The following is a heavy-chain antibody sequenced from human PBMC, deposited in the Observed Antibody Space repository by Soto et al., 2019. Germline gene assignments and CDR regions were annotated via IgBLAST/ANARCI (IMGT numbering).Heavy chain of an antibody. Sequence: XGCLELSCAASGFTVSSPYMSVVRQAPGKGLEWVSVIYSGGSTYYADSVKGRFTISRDNSKNTLYLQMNILRAEDTAVYYCARDPYCSGGSCYSDWGQGTMLTVSS. D-gene: IGHD2-15*01. J-gene: IGHJ4*02. V-gene: IGHV3-53*01. CDR1: GFTVSSPY. CDR2: IYSGGST. CDR3: ARDPYCSGGSCYSD.